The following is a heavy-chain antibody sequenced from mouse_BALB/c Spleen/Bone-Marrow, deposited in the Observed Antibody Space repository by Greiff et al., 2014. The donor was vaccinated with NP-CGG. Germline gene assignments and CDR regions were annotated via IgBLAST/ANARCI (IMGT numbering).Heavy chain of an antibody. CDR3: AAYCYGSSYGFAY. V-gene: IGHV14-3*02. D-gene: IGHD1-1*01. CDR1: GFNIKDTY. Sequence: EVQLQQSGAELVKPGASVKLSCTASGFNIKDTYMHWVKQRPGQGLEWIGRIDPANGNTKYDPKFQGKATITADTSSNTAYLQLSSLTSEDTAVYYCAAYCYGSSYGFAYWGQGTLVTVSA. J-gene: IGHJ3*01. CDR2: IDPANGNT.